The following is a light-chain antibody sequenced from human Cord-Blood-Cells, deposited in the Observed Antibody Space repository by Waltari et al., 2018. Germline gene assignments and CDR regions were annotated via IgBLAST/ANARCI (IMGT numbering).Light chain of an antibody. V-gene: IGKV1-39*01. CDR3: QQSYSTPFT. CDR2: AAS. Sequence: DIQMTQTPSSLSASVGDRDTITCPASQSISSCINLYQQKPGKARKLLIYAASSLQSAVPSRFSSSGSRTDFTLTISRLQHEDFATYYCQQSYSTPFTFGPGTKVDIK. CDR1: QSISSC. J-gene: IGKJ3*01.